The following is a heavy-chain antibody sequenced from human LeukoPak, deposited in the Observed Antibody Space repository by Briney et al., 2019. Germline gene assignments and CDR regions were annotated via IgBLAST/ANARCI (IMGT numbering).Heavy chain of an antibody. V-gene: IGHV1-69*05. Sequence: ASVKVSCKASGGTFSSYAISWVRQAPGQGLEWMGGIIPIFGTANYAQKFQGRVTITTDESTSTAYMELSSLRSEDTAVYYCASSGILESNYYYYMDVWGKGTTVTVSS. D-gene: IGHD3-10*01. CDR1: GGTFSSYA. CDR2: IIPIFGTA. J-gene: IGHJ6*03. CDR3: ASSGILESNYYYYMDV.